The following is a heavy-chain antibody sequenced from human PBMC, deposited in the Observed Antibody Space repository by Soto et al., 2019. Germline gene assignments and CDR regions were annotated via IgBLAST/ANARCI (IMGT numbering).Heavy chain of an antibody. CDR1: GDSVSSNSAA. J-gene: IGHJ4*02. V-gene: IGHV6-1*01. CDR2: TYYRSKWYN. Sequence: SQTLSLTCAISGDSVSSNSAAWNWIRQSPSRGLEWLGRTYYRSKWYNDYAVSVKSRITINPDTSKNQFSLQLNSVTPEDTAVYYCARSVEDYDSNGYYRPFDDWGQGTLVTVSS. D-gene: IGHD3-22*01. CDR3: ARSVEDYDSNGYYRPFDD.